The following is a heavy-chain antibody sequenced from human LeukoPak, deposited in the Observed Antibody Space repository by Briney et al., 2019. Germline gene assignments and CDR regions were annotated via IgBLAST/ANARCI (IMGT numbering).Heavy chain of an antibody. D-gene: IGHD3-9*01. CDR2: IKEDGSEK. Sequence: TGGSLRLSCAASGFTFSSYWMSWVRQAPGKGLEWVANIKEDGSEKYYVDSVKGRFTISRDNAKNSLYLQMNSLRAEDTAVYYCARSLRYFDWPSYYFDYWGQGTLVTVSS. CDR3: ARSLRYFDWPSYYFDY. V-gene: IGHV3-7*01. CDR1: GFTFSSYW. J-gene: IGHJ4*02.